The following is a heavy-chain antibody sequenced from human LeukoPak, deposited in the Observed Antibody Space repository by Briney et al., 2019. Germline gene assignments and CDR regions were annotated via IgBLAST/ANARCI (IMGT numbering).Heavy chain of an antibody. Sequence: GGSLRLSCAASGFTFSSYGMHWVRQAPGKGLEWVAVISYDGSNKYYADSVKGRFTISRDNSKNTLFLQMNRLRAEDTAVYYCARDCSDSSSDYYPLGYWGQGTLVTVSS. J-gene: IGHJ4*02. CDR1: GFTFSSYG. CDR2: ISYDGSNK. D-gene: IGHD3-22*01. CDR3: ARDCSDSSSDYYPLGY. V-gene: IGHV3-30*03.